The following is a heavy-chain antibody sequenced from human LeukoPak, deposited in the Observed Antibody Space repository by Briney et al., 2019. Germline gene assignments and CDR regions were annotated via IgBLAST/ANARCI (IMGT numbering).Heavy chain of an antibody. J-gene: IGHJ4*02. Sequence: PGGSLRLSCAASGFTFSSYSMNWVRQAPGKGLEWVSSISSSSSCIYYADSVKGRFTISRDNAKNSLYLQMNSLRAEDTAVYYCARDRVRLFNDFWSGYYTGSDYWGQGTLVTVSS. V-gene: IGHV3-21*01. CDR3: ARDRVRLFNDFWSGYYTGSDY. D-gene: IGHD3-3*01. CDR2: ISSSSSCI. CDR1: GFTFSSYS.